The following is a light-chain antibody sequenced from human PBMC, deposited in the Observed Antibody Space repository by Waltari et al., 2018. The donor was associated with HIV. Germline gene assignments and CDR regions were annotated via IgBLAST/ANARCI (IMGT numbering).Light chain of an antibody. CDR3: QHYGASPPYT. J-gene: IGKJ2*01. CDR1: QAINTMY. V-gene: IGKV3-20*01. CDR2: ATS. Sequence: EILLTQSPGALSLTPGESATLSCRSSQAINTMYLAWYQQKPGRAPRLLIYATSTRATGIPDRFRGSGSGTDFTLTITRLEPADFASYYCQHYGASPPYTFGQGTKLEIK.